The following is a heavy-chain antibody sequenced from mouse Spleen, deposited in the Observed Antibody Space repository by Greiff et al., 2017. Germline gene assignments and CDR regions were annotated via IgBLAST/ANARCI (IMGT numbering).Heavy chain of an antibody. J-gene: IGHJ2*01. Sequence: EVHLVESGEGLVKPGGSLKLSCAASGFTFSSYAMSWVRQTPEKRLEWVAYISSGGDYIYYADTVKGRFTISRDNPRNTLYLQMSSLKSEDTAMYYCTRDGDEDSSGYGYYFDYWGQGTTLTVSS. CDR1: GFTFSSYA. V-gene: IGHV5-9-1*02. CDR3: TRDGDEDSSGYGYYFDY. CDR2: ISSGGDYI. D-gene: IGHD3-2*02.